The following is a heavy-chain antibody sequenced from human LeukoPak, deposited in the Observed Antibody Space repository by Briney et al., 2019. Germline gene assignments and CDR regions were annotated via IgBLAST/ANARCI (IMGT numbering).Heavy chain of an antibody. CDR3: ARDLPPLDY. J-gene: IGHJ4*02. CDR1: DFTVSNNY. CDR2: IYSGGST. V-gene: IGHV3-53*01. Sequence: GGSLRLSCTASDFTVSNNYMSWIRQAPGKGLEWVSVIYSGGSTYYADSVKGRFTISRDNSKNTLYLQMNSLRAGDTAVYHCARDLPPLDYWGQGTLVTVSS.